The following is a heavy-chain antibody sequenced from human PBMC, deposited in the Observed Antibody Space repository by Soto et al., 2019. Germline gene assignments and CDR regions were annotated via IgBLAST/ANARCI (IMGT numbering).Heavy chain of an antibody. V-gene: IGHV3-9*01. D-gene: IGHD3-10*01. CDR3: AKDYYGSGSTGNFDY. CDR2: ISWNSGSI. J-gene: IGHJ4*02. CDR1: GFTFDDYA. Sequence: TGGSLRLSCAASGFTFDDYAMHWVRQAPGKGLEWVSGISWNSGSIGYADSVKGRFTISRDNAKNSLYLQMNSLRAEDTALYYCAKDYYGSGSTGNFDYWGQGTLVTVSS.